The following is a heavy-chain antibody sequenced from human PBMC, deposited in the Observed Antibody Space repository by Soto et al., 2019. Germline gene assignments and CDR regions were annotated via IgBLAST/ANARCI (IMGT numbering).Heavy chain of an antibody. CDR3: ARVPHKIYGGNTNPVFDY. CDR2: INPSGGST. Sequence: ASVKVSCKASGYTFTSYYMHWVRQAPGQGLEWMGIINPSGGSTSYAQKFQGRVTMTRDTSTSTVYMEPSSLRSEDTAVYYCARVPHKIYGGNTNPVFDYWGQGTLVTVSS. J-gene: IGHJ4*02. V-gene: IGHV1-46*01. D-gene: IGHD4-17*01. CDR1: GYTFTSYY.